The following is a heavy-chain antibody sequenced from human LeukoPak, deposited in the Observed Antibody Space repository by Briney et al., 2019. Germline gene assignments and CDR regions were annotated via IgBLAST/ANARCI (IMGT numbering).Heavy chain of an antibody. Sequence: GGSLRLFRAPSGFTLRNYAMSWVRQAPGKGLEWVSGITGNGGYTYYADSVKGRFTISRDNSRSTLYLQINSPRAEDTAIYYCAKGTLQQFDYWGQGTLVTVSS. CDR3: AKGTLQQFDY. CDR2: ITGNGGYT. CDR1: GFTLRNYA. J-gene: IGHJ4*02. D-gene: IGHD1-1*01. V-gene: IGHV3-23*01.